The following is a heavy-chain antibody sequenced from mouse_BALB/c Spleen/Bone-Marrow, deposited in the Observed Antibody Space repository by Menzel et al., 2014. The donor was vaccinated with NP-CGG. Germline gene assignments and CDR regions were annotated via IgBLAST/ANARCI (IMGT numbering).Heavy chain of an antibody. Sequence: EVQLQESGGGLVQPGGSLKLSCAASGFDFSRFWMSWVRQAPGKGLERIGEINPDSSTINYTPSLKDKFIISRVNAKNTLYLQKSKVRSEDTALYYCTRLHYYGYSAYWGQGTLVTVST. J-gene: IGHJ3*01. CDR3: TRLHYYGYSAY. CDR1: GFDFSRFW. CDR2: INPDSSTI. D-gene: IGHD1-2*01. V-gene: IGHV4-1*02.